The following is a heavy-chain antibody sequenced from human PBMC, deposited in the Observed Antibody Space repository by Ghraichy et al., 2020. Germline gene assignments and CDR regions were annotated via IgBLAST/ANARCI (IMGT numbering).Heavy chain of an antibody. J-gene: IGHJ4*02. CDR2: ISYHGRDK. D-gene: IGHD1-26*01. CDR3: AKDLGGSVGATPDY. Sequence: GGSLRLSCAASGFTFSSYGMHWVRQAPGKGLEWVAIISYHGRDKFYAGSVRGRFTISRDDSRNTLYLQMNSLRIEDTAVYYCAKDLGGSVGATPDYWGQGTLVTVSS. CDR1: GFTFSSYG. V-gene: IGHV3-30*18.